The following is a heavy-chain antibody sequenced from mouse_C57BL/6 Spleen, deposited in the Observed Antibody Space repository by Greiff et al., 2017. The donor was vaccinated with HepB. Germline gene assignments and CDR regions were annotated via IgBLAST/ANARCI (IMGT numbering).Heavy chain of an antibody. J-gene: IGHJ3*01. Sequence: QVQLQQSGAELVKPGASVKMSCKASGYTFTSYWITWVKQRPGQGLEWIGDIYPGSGSTNYNEKFKSKATLTVDTSSSTAYMQLSSLTSEDSAVYYCARSRNYDYCAWFADWGQGTLVTVSA. CDR3: ARSRNYDYCAWFAD. CDR2: IYPGSGST. V-gene: IGHV1-55*01. CDR1: GYTFTSYW. D-gene: IGHD2-4*01.